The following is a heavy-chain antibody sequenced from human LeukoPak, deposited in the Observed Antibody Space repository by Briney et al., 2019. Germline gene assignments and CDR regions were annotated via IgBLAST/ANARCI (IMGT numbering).Heavy chain of an antibody. V-gene: IGHV3-23*01. J-gene: IGHJ5*02. D-gene: IGHD3-10*01. CDR3: AKDRLRITMVRGVIGINWFDP. Sequence: GGSLRLSCAASGFTFSSYAMSWVRQAPGKGLEWVSAISGSGGSTYYADSVKGRFTISTDNSKNTLYLQMNSLRAEDTAVYYCAKDRLRITMVRGVIGINWFDPWGQGTLVTVSS. CDR1: GFTFSSYA. CDR2: ISGSGGST.